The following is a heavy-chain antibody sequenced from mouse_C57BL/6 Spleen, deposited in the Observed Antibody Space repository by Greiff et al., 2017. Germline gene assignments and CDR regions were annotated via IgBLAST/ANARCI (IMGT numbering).Heavy chain of an antibody. Sequence: QQSCKASGYTFTSYWMQWVKQRPGQGLEWIGEIDPSDSYTNYNQKFKGKATLTVDTSSSTAYMQLSSLTSEDSAVYYCARSYGSSPAWFAYWGQGTLVTVSA. CDR2: IDPSDSYT. CDR3: ARSYGSSPAWFAY. J-gene: IGHJ3*01. D-gene: IGHD1-1*01. V-gene: IGHV1-50*01. CDR1: GYTFTSYW.